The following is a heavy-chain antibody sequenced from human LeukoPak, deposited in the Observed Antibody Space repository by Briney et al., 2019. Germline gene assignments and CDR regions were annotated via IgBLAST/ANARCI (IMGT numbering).Heavy chain of an antibody. D-gene: IGHD3-10*01. CDR1: GGTFSSYA. J-gene: IGHJ4*02. Sequence: ASVKVSCKASGGTFSSYAISWVRQAPGQGLEWMGGIIPIFGTANYAQKFQGRVTITADKSTSTAYMELSSLRPEDTAVYYCAREATMVRGVIPYYFDYWGQGTLVTVSS. V-gene: IGHV1-69*06. CDR2: IIPIFGTA. CDR3: AREATMVRGVIPYYFDY.